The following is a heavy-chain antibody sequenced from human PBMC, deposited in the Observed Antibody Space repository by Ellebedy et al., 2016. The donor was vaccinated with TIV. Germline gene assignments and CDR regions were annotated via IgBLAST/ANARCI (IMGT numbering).Heavy chain of an antibody. Sequence: AASVKVSCKASGYTFTSYFMHWARQAPGQGLEWMGIINPSVGSTTYAQKLQGRATMTRDTSTSTVYMELSSLRSEDTAVYYGARARSSGWLHTPDYWGQGTLVTVSS. CDR2: INPSVGST. J-gene: IGHJ4*02. D-gene: IGHD6-19*01. CDR3: ARARSSGWLHTPDY. CDR1: GYTFTSYF. V-gene: IGHV1-46*04.